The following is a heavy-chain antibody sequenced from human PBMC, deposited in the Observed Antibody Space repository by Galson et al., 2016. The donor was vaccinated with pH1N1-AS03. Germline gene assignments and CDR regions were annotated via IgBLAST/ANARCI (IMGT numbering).Heavy chain of an antibody. D-gene: IGHD6-19*01. CDR3: ARAMYTSGWYGMDV. J-gene: IGHJ6*02. V-gene: IGHV3-74*01. Sequence: SLRLSCAASGFTFSSSAMSWVRQAPGKGLVWVSRITSDGSSISYADAVKGRFTTSRDNAKNTLYLQMNSLRAEDTAVYHCARAMYTSGWYGMDVWGQGTTVTVSS. CDR2: ITSDGSSI. CDR1: GFTFSSSA.